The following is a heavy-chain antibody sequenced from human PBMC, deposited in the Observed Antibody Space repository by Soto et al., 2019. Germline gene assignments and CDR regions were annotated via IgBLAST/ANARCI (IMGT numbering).Heavy chain of an antibody. J-gene: IGHJ6*02. V-gene: IGHV4-61*01. CDR1: GGSFSSGTYL. CDR3: AGVVPAAGYYYGMDV. Sequence: TETLSLTCPVAGGSFSSGTYLWSWIRQSPGKRLEWIAYLYYSGSTNYNPSLKSRATSPVDTSKNEFSLRLSSVTAADTAVYYGAGVVPAAGYYYGMDVWGQGTTVTVSS. D-gene: IGHD2-2*01. CDR2: LYYSGST.